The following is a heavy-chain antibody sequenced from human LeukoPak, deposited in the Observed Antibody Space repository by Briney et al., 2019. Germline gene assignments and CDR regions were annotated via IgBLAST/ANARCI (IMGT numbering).Heavy chain of an antibody. V-gene: IGHV5-51*01. CDR3: ATQVDTAMVTALYFDY. D-gene: IGHD5-18*01. CDR2: IYPGDSDT. Sequence: GASLQISCKGSGYSFTSYWIGWVRQLPGKGLEWMGIIYPGDSDTRYSPSFQGQVTISADKSISTAYLQWSSLKASDTAMYYCATQVDTAMVTALYFDYWGQGTLVTVSS. CDR1: GYSFTSYW. J-gene: IGHJ4*02.